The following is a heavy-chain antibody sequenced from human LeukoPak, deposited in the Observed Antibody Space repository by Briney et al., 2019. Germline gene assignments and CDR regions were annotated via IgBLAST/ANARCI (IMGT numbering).Heavy chain of an antibody. CDR2: IKQDGSEK. D-gene: IGHD6-19*01. J-gene: IGHJ4*02. Sequence: PGGSLRLSCAASGFTFSSYWMSWVRQAPGKGLEWVANIKQDGSEKYYVDSVKGRFTISRDNSKNTLYLQMNSLRAEDTAVYYCAKDGYSSGWYPYYFDYWGQGTLVTVSS. V-gene: IGHV3-7*03. CDR1: GFTFSSYW. CDR3: AKDGYSSGWYPYYFDY.